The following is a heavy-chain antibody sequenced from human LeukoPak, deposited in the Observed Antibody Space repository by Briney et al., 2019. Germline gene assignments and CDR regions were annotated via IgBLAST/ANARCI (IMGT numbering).Heavy chain of an antibody. D-gene: IGHD5-12*01. J-gene: IGHJ4*02. V-gene: IGHV3-30-3*01. CDR3: ARDRVGYPKYYFDY. Sequence: GGSLRLSCAASGFTFSSYVMHWVRQAPGKGLEWVAVISFDGSNKHYADSVKGRFTISRDNAKNSLYLQMNSLTDDDTAVYYCARDRVGYPKYYFDYWGQGTLVTVSS. CDR1: GFTFSSYV. CDR2: ISFDGSNK.